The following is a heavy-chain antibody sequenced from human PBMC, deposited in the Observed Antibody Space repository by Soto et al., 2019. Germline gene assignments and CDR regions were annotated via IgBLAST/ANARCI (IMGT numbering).Heavy chain of an antibody. CDR3: AREVQVHTPAFVY. D-gene: IGHD3-10*01. CDR2: ISPMFCAA. V-gene: IGHV1-69*19. Sequence: QVQLVQSGAEMKKPGSSVKVSCQSSGGTFNTYAMNWVRQAPGQGPEWMGDISPMFCAANYASKFQGRVTITADESTGTSYMQLSSLTSEDTALYFCAREVQVHTPAFVYWGQGTLVTVSS. CDR1: GGTFNTYA. J-gene: IGHJ4*02.